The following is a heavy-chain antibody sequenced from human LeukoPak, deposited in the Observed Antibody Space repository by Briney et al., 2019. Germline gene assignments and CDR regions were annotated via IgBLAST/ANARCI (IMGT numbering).Heavy chain of an antibody. J-gene: IGHJ1*01. Sequence: GGSLRLSCAASGFTFSSYAMSWVRQAPGKGLEWVSAISGSGGSTYYADSVKGRFTISRDNSKDTLYLQMNSLRAEDTAVYYCAKDLGVGATPEYFQHWGQGTLVTVSS. V-gene: IGHV3-23*01. D-gene: IGHD1-26*01. CDR2: ISGSGGST. CDR3: AKDLGVGATPEYFQH. CDR1: GFTFSSYA.